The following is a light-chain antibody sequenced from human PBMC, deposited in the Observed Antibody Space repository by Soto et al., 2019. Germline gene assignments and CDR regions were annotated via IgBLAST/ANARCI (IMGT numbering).Light chain of an antibody. V-gene: IGKV1-33*01. CDR3: QQYDNLPRT. J-gene: IGKJ2*01. Sequence: DIQMTQSPSSLSASVGDRVTTTCQPGPALATNLNWNNQKPGKAPKLLIYDASNLETGVPSRFSGSGSGTDFTFTISSLQPEDIATYYCQQYDNLPRTFGQGTKLEIK. CDR2: DAS. CDR1: PALATN.